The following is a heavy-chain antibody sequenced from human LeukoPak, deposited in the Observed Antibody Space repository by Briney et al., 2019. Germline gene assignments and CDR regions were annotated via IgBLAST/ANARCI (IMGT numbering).Heavy chain of an antibody. J-gene: IGHJ4*02. Sequence: SETLSLTCTVSGGSISSSSYYWSWIRQPPGKGLEWTGSIYYSGSTYYNPSLKSRVTISVDTSKNQFSLRLSSVTAADTAVYYCARVKGGNAFDYWGQGTLVTVSS. CDR3: ARVKGGNAFDY. CDR1: GGSISSSSYY. V-gene: IGHV4-39*07. D-gene: IGHD4-23*01. CDR2: IYYSGST.